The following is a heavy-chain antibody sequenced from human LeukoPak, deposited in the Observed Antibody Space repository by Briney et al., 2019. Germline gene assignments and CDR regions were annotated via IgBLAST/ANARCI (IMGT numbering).Heavy chain of an antibody. CDR2: ISNDGSRK. CDR3: ARDRDYAFDY. Sequence: GRSLRLSCAPSGFTFSRHGMHWVRQAPGKGLEWVAIISNDGSRKYYAHSVEGRFTISRDNSKNTLYLQMDSLRAEDTAVYYCARDRDYAFDYWGQGTLVTVSS. V-gene: IGHV3-30*03. J-gene: IGHJ4*02. CDR1: GFTFSRHG. D-gene: IGHD4-17*01.